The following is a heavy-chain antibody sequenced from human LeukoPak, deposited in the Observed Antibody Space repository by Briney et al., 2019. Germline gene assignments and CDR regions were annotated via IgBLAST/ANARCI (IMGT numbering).Heavy chain of an antibody. CDR1: GYTFTSYD. CDR2: MNPNSGST. CDR3: ARGRAAGKKDDFDY. Sequence: ASVKVSCKASGYTFTSYDINWVRQATGQGLEWMGWMNPNSGSTGYAQKFQGRVTITRNTSISTAYMELSSLRSEDTAVYYCARGRAAGKKDDFDYWGQGTLVTVSS. V-gene: IGHV1-8*03. J-gene: IGHJ4*02. D-gene: IGHD6-13*01.